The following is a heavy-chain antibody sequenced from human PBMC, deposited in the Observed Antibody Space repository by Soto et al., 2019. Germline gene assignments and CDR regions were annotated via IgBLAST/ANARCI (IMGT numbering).Heavy chain of an antibody. J-gene: IGHJ4*02. CDR3: AKFPRTTVHGTGTAD. CDR2: INHNGST. V-gene: IGHV4-34*01. CDR1: GGSFSGYY. Sequence: SETLSLTCAVYGGSFSGYYWSWIRQPPGKGLEWIGEINHNGSTTYNPSLKSRVTISLDTSKNQFSLKLSSVTAADTAVYYCAKFPRTTVHGTGTADWGLGTLVTVSS. D-gene: IGHD1-7*01.